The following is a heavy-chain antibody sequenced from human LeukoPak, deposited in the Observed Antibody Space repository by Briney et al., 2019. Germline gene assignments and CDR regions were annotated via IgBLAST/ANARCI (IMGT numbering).Heavy chain of an antibody. CDR3: ARGGVYSSRGIDY. J-gene: IGHJ4*02. CDR1: GFSFSSHW. D-gene: IGHD6-13*01. CDR2: IKSDGSST. V-gene: IGHV3-74*01. Sequence: SGGSLRLSCAASGFSFSSHWMHWVRQAPGKGLVWVSRIKSDGSSTSYADSVKGRFTISRDNAKNTVYLQMNSLRGEDTAVYYCARGGVYSSRGIDYWGQGTLVTVSS.